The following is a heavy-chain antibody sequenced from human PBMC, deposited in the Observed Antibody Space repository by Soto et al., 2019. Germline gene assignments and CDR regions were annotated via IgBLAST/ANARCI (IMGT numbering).Heavy chain of an antibody. CDR1: GFPFTNYC. J-gene: IGHJ4*02. D-gene: IGHD3-10*02. V-gene: IGHV3-74*01. CDR2: ISPDGSDV. CDR3: ECWGHSVTVAHSDFDR. Sequence: PGGSLRLSCAASGFPFTNYCMNWVRQTPGKGLMWVSRISPDGSDVGYADSVEGRFTVSRDNAKNTLYLQMHSLRAEDTAMYYCECWGHSVTVAHSDFDRWGQGTLVTVSS.